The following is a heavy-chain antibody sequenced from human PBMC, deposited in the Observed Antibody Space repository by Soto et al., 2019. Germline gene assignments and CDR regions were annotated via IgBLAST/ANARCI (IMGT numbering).Heavy chain of an antibody. V-gene: IGHV1-18*01. CDR1: GYTFTSYG. Sequence: ASVKVSCKASGYTFTSYGISWVRQAPGQGLEWMGWISAYNGNTNYAQKLQGRVTMTTDTSTSTAYMELRSLRSDDTAVYYCATSGWELLQSDYYYYGMDVWGQGTTVTVSS. J-gene: IGHJ6*02. D-gene: IGHD1-26*01. CDR3: ATSGWELLQSDYYYYGMDV. CDR2: ISAYNGNT.